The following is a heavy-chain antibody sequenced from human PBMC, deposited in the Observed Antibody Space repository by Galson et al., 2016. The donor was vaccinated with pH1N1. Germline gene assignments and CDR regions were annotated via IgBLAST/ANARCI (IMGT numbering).Heavy chain of an antibody. CDR2: IDWDNDK. V-gene: IGHV2-70*04. J-gene: IGHJ4*02. CDR3: ARSLFYFEGRVYRESGFDS. CDR1: GFSLSVSGMR. Sequence: PALVKPTQTLTLTCTFSGFSLSVSGMRVSWIRQPPGKALEWLARIDWDNDKFYSTSLKTRLTISKDTSKNQVVLTMTNMDPVDTATYYCARSLFYFEGRVYRESGFDSWSPGTLVTGSS. D-gene: IGHD3-9*01.